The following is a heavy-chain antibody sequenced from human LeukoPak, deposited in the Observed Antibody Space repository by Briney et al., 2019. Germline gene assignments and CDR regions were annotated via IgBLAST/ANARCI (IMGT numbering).Heavy chain of an antibody. CDR2: ISTNSAFI. Sequence: NPGGSLRLSCTASGFTFINYSMNWVRQAPGKGLEWVSSISTNSAFIYYADSVRGRFTISRDNTKNSLYLQMDSLTADDTAVYFCACLRGPPDYWGQGTLVTVSS. D-gene: IGHD4-17*01. CDR1: GFTFINYS. J-gene: IGHJ4*02. CDR3: ACLRGPPDY. V-gene: IGHV3-21*01.